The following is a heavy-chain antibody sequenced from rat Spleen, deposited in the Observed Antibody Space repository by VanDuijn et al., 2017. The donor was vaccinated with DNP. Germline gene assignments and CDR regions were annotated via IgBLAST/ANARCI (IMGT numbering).Heavy chain of an antibody. CDR3: TREGTYYGFFDY. CDR1: GFSLTTYG. J-gene: IGHJ2*01. D-gene: IGHD1-9*01. CDR2: ISSGGDT. V-gene: IGHV2S12*01. Sequence: QVQLKESGPGLVQPSQTLSLTCTVSGFSLTTYGVAWVRQPPGKGLEWIAAISSGGDTHYNSVLKSRLTITRDTSKSQVFLKMNSLQTEDTAIYFCTREGTYYGFFDYWGQGVMVTVSS.